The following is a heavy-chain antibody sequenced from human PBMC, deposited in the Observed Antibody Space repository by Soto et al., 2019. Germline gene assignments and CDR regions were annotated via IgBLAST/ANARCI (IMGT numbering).Heavy chain of an antibody. V-gene: IGHV4-34*01. Sequence: PSETLSRTCAVYGGSFSGYYWSWIRQPPGKGLEWIGEINHSGSTNYNPSLKSRVTISVDTSKNQFSLKLSSVTAADTAVYYCARGRTDYDVNWFDPWGQGTLVTVSS. J-gene: IGHJ5*02. CDR1: GGSFSGYY. CDR3: ARGRTDYDVNWFDP. CDR2: INHSGST. D-gene: IGHD3-22*01.